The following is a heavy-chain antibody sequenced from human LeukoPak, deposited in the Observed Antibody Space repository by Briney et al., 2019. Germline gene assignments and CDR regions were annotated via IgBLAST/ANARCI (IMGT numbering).Heavy chain of an antibody. CDR2: IYYSGST. CDR1: GGSISSGDYY. Sequence: SETLSLTCTVSGGSISSGDYYWSWIRQPPGKGLEWIGYIYYSGSTYYNPSLKSRVTISVDTSKNQFSLKLSSVTAADTAVYYCARHVAYDSSGPLDYWGQGTLVTVSS. J-gene: IGHJ4*02. D-gene: IGHD3-22*01. V-gene: IGHV4-30-4*08. CDR3: ARHVAYDSSGPLDY.